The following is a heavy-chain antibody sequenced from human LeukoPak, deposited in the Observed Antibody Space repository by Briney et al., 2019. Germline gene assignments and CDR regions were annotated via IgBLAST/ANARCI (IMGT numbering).Heavy chain of an antibody. V-gene: IGHV3-23*01. CDR3: AKGVDYGDYHRDY. J-gene: IGHJ4*02. D-gene: IGHD4-17*01. CDR1: GFTFSSYA. CDR2: ISGSGGST. Sequence: TGGSLRLSCAASGFTFSSYAMSWVRQAPGKGLEWVSAISGSGGSTYYADSVKGRFTISRDNSKNTLYLQMNSLRAEDTAVYYCAKGVDYGDYHRDYWGQGTLVTVSS.